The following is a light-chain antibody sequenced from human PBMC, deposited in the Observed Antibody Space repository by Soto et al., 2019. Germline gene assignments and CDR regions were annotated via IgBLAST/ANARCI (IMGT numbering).Light chain of an antibody. V-gene: IGKV3-15*01. CDR1: QTSSND. Sequence: EVVMTQSPATVSVSPGEGVTLSCRASQTSSNDLAWYQQKAGQAPRLLIYGASTRATGVPARFSGGGSGTEFTLTISSLQSEDFAFYYCQQNNKWPPVTFGGGTKVEIK. CDR3: QQNNKWPPVT. J-gene: IGKJ4*01. CDR2: GAS.